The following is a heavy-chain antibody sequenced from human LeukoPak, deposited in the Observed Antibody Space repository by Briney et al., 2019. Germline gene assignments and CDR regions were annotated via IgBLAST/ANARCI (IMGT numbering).Heavy chain of an antibody. Sequence: ASVKVSCKASGYTFTSYYMHWVRQAPGQGLEWMGIINPSGGSTSYAQKFQGRVTITADESTSTAYMELSSLRSEDTAVYYCARVYYYDSSGYNYYYYGMDVWGQGTTVTVSS. D-gene: IGHD3-22*01. J-gene: IGHJ6*02. CDR1: GYTFTSYY. CDR2: INPSGGST. CDR3: ARVYYYDSSGYNYYYYGMDV. V-gene: IGHV1-46*01.